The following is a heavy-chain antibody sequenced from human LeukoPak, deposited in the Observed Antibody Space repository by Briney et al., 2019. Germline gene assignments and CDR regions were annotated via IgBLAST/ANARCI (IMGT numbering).Heavy chain of an antibody. J-gene: IGHJ6*02. Sequence: GGSLRLSCAAPGFTVSSNYMSWVRQAPGKGLEWVSVIYSGGSTYYADSVKGRFTISRDNSKNTLYLQMNSLRAEDTAVYYCARDRFRGNYDPNYYYYGMDVWGQGTTDTVSS. V-gene: IGHV3-66*01. CDR1: GFTVSSNY. CDR3: ARDRFRGNYDPNYYYYGMDV. CDR2: IYSGGST. D-gene: IGHD4-11*01.